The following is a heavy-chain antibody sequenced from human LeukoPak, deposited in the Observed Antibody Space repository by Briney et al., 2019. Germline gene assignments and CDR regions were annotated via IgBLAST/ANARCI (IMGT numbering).Heavy chain of an antibody. Sequence: HPGGSLRLSCAASGFTFSSYSMSWVRQAPGKGLEWLSYISSSSSTIYYADSVKGRFTISRDNAKNSLYLQMNSLRDEDTAVYYCASGRYDFWSGYPHLIDYWGQGTLVTVSS. CDR1: GFTFSSYS. V-gene: IGHV3-48*02. D-gene: IGHD3/OR15-3a*01. J-gene: IGHJ4*02. CDR2: ISSSSSTI. CDR3: ASGRYDFWSGYPHLIDY.